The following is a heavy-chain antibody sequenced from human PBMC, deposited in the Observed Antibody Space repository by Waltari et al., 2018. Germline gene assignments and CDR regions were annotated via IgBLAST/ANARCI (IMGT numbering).Heavy chain of an antibody. CDR1: GFTFSSYE. V-gene: IGHV3-48*03. CDR3: AREVGWFGETTMGYYFDY. D-gene: IGHD3-10*01. J-gene: IGHJ4*02. Sequence: EVQLVESGGGLVQPGGSLRLSCAASGFTFSSYEMNWVRQAPGKGLEWVSYITGSGSTIYYADSVKGRFTISRDNAKNSLYLQMNSLRAEDTAVYYCAREVGWFGETTMGYYFDYWGQGTLVTVSS. CDR2: ITGSGSTI.